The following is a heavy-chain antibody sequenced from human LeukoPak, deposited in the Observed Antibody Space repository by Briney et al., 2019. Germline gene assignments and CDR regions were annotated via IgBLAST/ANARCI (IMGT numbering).Heavy chain of an antibody. J-gene: IGHJ6*04. V-gene: IGHV3-48*04. CDR3: AELGITMIGGV. D-gene: IGHD3-10*02. Sequence: GGSLRLSCAAYGFTFSSYSMNWVRQAPGKGLEWVSYISSSGSTIYYADSVKGRFTISRDNAKNSLYLQMNSLRAEDMAVYYCAELGITMIGGVWGKGTTVTISS. CDR2: ISSSGSTI. CDR1: GFTFSSYS.